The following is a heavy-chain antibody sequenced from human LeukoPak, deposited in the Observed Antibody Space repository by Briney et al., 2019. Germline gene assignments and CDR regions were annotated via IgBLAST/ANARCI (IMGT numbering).Heavy chain of an antibody. Sequence: SQTLSLTCTVSGGSISSGTYYWRWLRQPPGKGLEWIGYIYYSGSTNYNPSLKSRVTISVDTSKNKFSLKLSSVAAADTAVYYCARDTPMVRGPQPNYYYYYGMDVWGQGTTVTVSS. J-gene: IGHJ6*02. V-gene: IGHV4-61*01. CDR3: ARDTPMVRGPQPNYYYYYGMDV. D-gene: IGHD3-10*01. CDR1: GGSISSGTYY. CDR2: IYYSGST.